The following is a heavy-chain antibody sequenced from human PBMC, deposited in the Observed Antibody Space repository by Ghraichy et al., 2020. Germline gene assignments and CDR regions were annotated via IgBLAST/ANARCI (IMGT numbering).Heavy chain of an antibody. CDR1: GGSISTYY. CDR2: IYYSGST. V-gene: IGHV4-59*01. CDR3: ARDRVGPISFDY. Sequence: SETLSLTCTVSGGSISTYYWSWIRQPPGKGLEWIGYIYYSGSTNYNPSLKSRVTISVDTSKNRFSLKLSSVTAADTAVYYCARDRVGPISFDYWGQGTLVTVSS. J-gene: IGHJ4*02. D-gene: IGHD1-26*01.